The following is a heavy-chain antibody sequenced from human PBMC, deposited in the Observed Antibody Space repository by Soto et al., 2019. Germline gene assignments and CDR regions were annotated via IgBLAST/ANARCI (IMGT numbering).Heavy chain of an antibody. D-gene: IGHD6-19*01. Sequence: VQLVESGGGPVQPGGSRRLSCVVSGFTFRSYTMHWVRQAPGKGLGWVSSISSMIDDIYYAVSVKGRFTISRDNAKKSVYLPMNSLRVEDTSVYYCASPYRSGWLYGMDGWGQGTTVTVS. CDR3: ASPYRSGWLYGMDG. CDR1: GFTFRSYT. J-gene: IGHJ6*02. CDR2: ISSMIDDI. V-gene: IGHV3-21*01.